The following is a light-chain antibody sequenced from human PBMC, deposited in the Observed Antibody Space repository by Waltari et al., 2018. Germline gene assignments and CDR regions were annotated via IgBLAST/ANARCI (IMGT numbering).Light chain of an antibody. Sequence: QSALTQAASVSGSPGQSITISCRGTGSGVGSYDLVAWYQQHPGKAPKLIIYEATKRPSGVSSRFSGSKSGNTASLTISGLQAEDEADYFCSSYSSSTTLGNVFGTGTKVTVL. J-gene: IGLJ1*01. CDR1: GSGVGSYDL. CDR2: EAT. CDR3: SSYSSSTTLGNV. V-gene: IGLV2-23*01.